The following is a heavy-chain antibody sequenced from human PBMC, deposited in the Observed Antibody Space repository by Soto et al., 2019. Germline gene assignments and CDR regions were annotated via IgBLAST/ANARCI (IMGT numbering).Heavy chain of an antibody. D-gene: IGHD3-3*01. J-gene: IGHJ4*02. V-gene: IGHV4-31*03. CDR1: GGSISSGGYY. CDR2: IYYSGST. Sequence: SETLSLTCTVSGGSISSGGYYWSWIRQHPGKGLEWIGYIYYSGSTYYNPSLKSRVTISVDTSKNQFSLKLSSVTAADTAVYYCARSAKFLEWLFDYWGQGTLVTVSS. CDR3: ARSAKFLEWLFDY.